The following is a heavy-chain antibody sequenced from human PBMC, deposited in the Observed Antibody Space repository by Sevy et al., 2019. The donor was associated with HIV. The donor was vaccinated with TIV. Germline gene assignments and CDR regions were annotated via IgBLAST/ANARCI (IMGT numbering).Heavy chain of an antibody. D-gene: IGHD6-19*01. CDR2: INGDGSST. V-gene: IGHV3-74*01. J-gene: IGHJ3*02. CDR3: ARWRAVAGSPHAFDI. Sequence: GGSLRLSCAASGFTFSSYWMHLVRQAPGKGLMWVSRINGDGSSTSYADSVKGRFTISRDNAKNTLYLQMNRLRAEDTAVYYCARWRAVAGSPHAFDIWGQGTMVTVSS. CDR1: GFTFSSYW.